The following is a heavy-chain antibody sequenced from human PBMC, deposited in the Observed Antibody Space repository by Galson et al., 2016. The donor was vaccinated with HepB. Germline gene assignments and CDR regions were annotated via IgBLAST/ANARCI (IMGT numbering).Heavy chain of an antibody. J-gene: IGHJ3*01. CDR3: VHGSIVGHIDAFDV. Sequence: PALVKPTQTLTLTCTFSGFSITNSGVGVGWIRQPPGKALEWLALIYWDDDERYSPSLKNRLTITKDTSKNQVVLKMTNVVPVDTATYYCVHGSIVGHIDAFDVWGQGTMVTVSS. V-gene: IGHV2-5*02. CDR2: IYWDDDE. D-gene: IGHD1-26*01. CDR1: GFSITNSGVG.